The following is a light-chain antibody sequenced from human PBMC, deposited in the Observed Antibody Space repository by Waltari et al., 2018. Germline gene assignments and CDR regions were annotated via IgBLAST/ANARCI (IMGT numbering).Light chain of an antibody. CDR2: DAS. J-gene: IGKJ1*01. Sequence: EIVLTQSPGTLSLYPGERATLSCGASQSVGRSLAWYQQKPGRAPRLLLYDASSRATGIPDRFSGSGFGTDFSLTISRLEPEDFAVYYCQHYVRLPVTFGQGTKVEIK. V-gene: IGKV3-20*01. CDR1: QSVGRS. CDR3: QHYVRLPVT.